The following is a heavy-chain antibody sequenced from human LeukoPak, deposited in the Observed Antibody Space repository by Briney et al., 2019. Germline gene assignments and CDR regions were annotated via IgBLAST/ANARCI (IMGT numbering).Heavy chain of an antibody. CDR3: ARASYYDFWSGYYKEGGFDY. CDR2: INSDGSST. CDR1: GFTFSSYW. V-gene: IGHV3-74*01. Sequence: PGGSLRLSCAASGFTFSSYWMHWVRQAPGKGLVWVSRINSDGSSTSYADSVKGRFTISRDNAKNTLYLQMNSLRAEDTAVYYCARASYYDFWSGYYKEGGFDYWGQGTLVTVSS. D-gene: IGHD3-3*01. J-gene: IGHJ4*02.